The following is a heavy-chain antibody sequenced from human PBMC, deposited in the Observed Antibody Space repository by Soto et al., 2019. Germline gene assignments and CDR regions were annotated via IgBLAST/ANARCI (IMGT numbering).Heavy chain of an antibody. V-gene: IGHV1-18*01. J-gene: IGHJ3*02. Sequence: ASLKVSCKASGYTFTSYGISWVRQAPGQGLEWMGWISAYNGNTNYAQKLQGRVTMTTDTSTSTAYMELRSLRSDDTAVYYCARVGYSYGLPLDAFDIWGQGTMVTVS. D-gene: IGHD5-18*01. CDR1: GYTFTSYG. CDR2: ISAYNGNT. CDR3: ARVGYSYGLPLDAFDI.